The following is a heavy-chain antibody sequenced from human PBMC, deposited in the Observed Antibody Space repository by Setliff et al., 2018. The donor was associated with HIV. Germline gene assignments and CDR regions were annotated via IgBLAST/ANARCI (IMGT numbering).Heavy chain of an antibody. V-gene: IGHV4-4*08. CDR3: ARQFWMLTTLYFDS. CDR2: TYTSGIT. CDR1: GDSISSYY. J-gene: IGHJ4*02. D-gene: IGHD3-16*01. Sequence: LSLTCTVSGDSISSYYWSWIRQPPGKGLEWIGYTYTSGITDYNPSLKSRVTISGDTSKNQFSLSLSSVTAADTAVYYCARQFWMLTTLYFDSLGPGTLVTVSS.